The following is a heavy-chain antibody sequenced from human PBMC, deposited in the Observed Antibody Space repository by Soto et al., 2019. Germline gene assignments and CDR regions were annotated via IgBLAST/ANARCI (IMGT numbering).Heavy chain of an antibody. CDR1: GYTFTSYG. D-gene: IGHD3-22*01. CDR2: ISAYNGNT. Sequence: ASVKVSCKASGYTFTSYGISWVRQAPGQGLEWMGWISAYNGNTNCAQKLQGRVTMTTDTSTSTAYMELRSLRSDDTAVYYCARVPPDFSDSSGYYVRYDYWGQGTLVTVSS. CDR3: ARVPPDFSDSSGYYVRYDY. J-gene: IGHJ4*02. V-gene: IGHV1-18*01.